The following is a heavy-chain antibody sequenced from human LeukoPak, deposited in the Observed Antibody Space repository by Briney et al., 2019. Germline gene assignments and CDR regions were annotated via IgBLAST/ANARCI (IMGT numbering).Heavy chain of an antibody. Sequence: SQTLSLTCPVSSGSISSYYWSRIRQPPGKGLEWIGEINHSGSTNYNPSLKSRVTISVDTSKNQFSLKLSSVTAADTAVYYCARYSGSYPHDAFDIWGQGTMVTVSS. V-gene: IGHV4-34*01. CDR2: INHSGST. CDR3: ARYSGSYPHDAFDI. CDR1: SGSISSYY. J-gene: IGHJ3*02. D-gene: IGHD1-26*01.